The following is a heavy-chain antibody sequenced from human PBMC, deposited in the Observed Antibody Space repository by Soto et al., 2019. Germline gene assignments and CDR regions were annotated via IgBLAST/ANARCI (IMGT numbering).Heavy chain of an antibody. CDR1: GYKVSTWHNFTSYW. Sequence: GESLKISCMGSGYKVSTWHNFTSYWIAWVRQMPGEGLEWMGIIYPGDSDTRYSPSFQGQVTISVDKSVSTAYLQWNSLKASDTAIYYCARHGTQRLVDEYDIWGQGTMVTVSS. CDR3: ARHGTQRLVDEYDI. V-gene: IGHV5-51*01. D-gene: IGHD6-19*01. J-gene: IGHJ3*02. CDR2: IYPGDSDT.